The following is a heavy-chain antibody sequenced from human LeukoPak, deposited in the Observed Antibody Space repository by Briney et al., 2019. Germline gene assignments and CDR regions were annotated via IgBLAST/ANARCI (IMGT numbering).Heavy chain of an antibody. Sequence: PGGSLRLSCAASGFTFSSYNMDWVRQAPGKGLEWVSSISSSSSSYIYYADSVKGRFTISRDNAKNSLYLQMNSLRAEDTAVYYCARVTVGANHFDYWGQGTLVTVSS. CDR2: ISSSSSSYI. CDR3: ARVTVGANHFDY. CDR1: GFTFSSYN. D-gene: IGHD1-26*01. J-gene: IGHJ4*02. V-gene: IGHV3-21*01.